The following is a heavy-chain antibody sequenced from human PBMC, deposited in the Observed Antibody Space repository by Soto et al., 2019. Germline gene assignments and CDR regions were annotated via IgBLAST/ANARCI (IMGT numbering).Heavy chain of an antibody. J-gene: IGHJ3*02. Sequence: EVQLLESGGGLVQPGESLRLSCAVSGFIFGNYMMTWVRQAPGKGLEWVSTISESGDSTYYAVSVKGRFTISRDSSKNTLYLQMDSLGAEDTAVYYCAPHVHCSGGSCHYDAFHIPGQGTMVTVSS. D-gene: IGHD2-15*01. CDR2: ISESGDST. V-gene: IGHV3-23*01. CDR1: GFIFGNYM. CDR3: APHVHCSGGSCHYDAFHI.